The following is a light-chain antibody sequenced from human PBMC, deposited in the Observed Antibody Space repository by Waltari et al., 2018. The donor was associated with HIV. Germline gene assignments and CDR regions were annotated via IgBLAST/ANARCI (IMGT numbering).Light chain of an antibody. CDR1: RSNIVDHT. J-gene: IGLJ3*02. CDR2: SDS. CDR3: AAWDGNLNGQV. Sequence: SVLTQPPSASGTPGQRVTISCSGGRSNIVDHTVYWDQQLPGTAPRLVIYSDSERPSGVPDRFSGSKSGTSASLAISGLQSEDEADYYCAAWDGNLNGQVFGGGTKLTVL. V-gene: IGLV1-44*01.